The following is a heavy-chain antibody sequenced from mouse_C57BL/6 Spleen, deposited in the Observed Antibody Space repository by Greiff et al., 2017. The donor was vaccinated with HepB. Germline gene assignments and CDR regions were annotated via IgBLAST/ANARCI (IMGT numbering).Heavy chain of an antibody. Sequence: EVMLVESGGGLVQPGGSMKLSCVASGFTFSNYWMNWVRQSPEKGLEWVAQIRLRSDNYATPYAESVKGSVTISRDDTKSSVYLQMNNLRAEDTGSYYCTATMVKHFYWYFDVWGTGTTVTVSS. CDR2: IRLRSDNYAT. V-gene: IGHV6-3*01. CDR1: GFTFSNYW. J-gene: IGHJ1*03. D-gene: IGHD2-1*01. CDR3: TATMVKHFYWYFDV.